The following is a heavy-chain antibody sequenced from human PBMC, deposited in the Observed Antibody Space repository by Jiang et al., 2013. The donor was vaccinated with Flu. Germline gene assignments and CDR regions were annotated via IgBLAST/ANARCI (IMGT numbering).Heavy chain of an antibody. Sequence: VQLVESGGGVVQPGRSLRLSCAASGFTFSSYGMHWVRQAPGKGLEWVAVIWYDGSNKYYADSVKGRFTISRDNSKNTLYLQMNSLRAEDTAVYYCARDEPSGSYSSVLYYVGQGTLVTV. CDR2: IWYDGSNK. CDR3: ARDEPSGSYSSVLYY. J-gene: IGHJ4*02. CDR1: GFTFSSYG. V-gene: IGHV3-33*01. D-gene: IGHD1-26*01.